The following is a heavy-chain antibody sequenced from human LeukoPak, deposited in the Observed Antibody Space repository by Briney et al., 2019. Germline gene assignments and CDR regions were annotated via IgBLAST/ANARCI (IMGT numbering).Heavy chain of an antibody. CDR3: ARFSSGRYYLDY. CDR1: GFTFGSYS. D-gene: IGHD6-19*01. CDR2: IYTGGTT. J-gene: IGHJ4*02. Sequence: GGSLRLSCAASGFTFGSYSMNWVRQAPGKGLEWVSVIYTGGTTYYADSVKGRLTISRDNSQNTLYLQMISLRAEDTAVYYCARFSSGRYYLDYWGQGTLVTVSS. V-gene: IGHV3-66*01.